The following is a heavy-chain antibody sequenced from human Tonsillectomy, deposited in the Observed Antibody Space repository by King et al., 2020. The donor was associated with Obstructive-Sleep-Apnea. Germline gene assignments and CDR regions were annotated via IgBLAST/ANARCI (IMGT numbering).Heavy chain of an antibody. CDR2: LLYDGSNK. J-gene: IGHJ4*02. Sequence: VQLVESGGGVVQPGRSLRLSCAAAGFTFSSYGMHWVCQAPGKGLEWVAVLLYDGSNKYYADSVKGRFTISRDNSKNTLYLQMNSLRAEDTAVYYCAKMGELSLGYLADWGQGTLVTVSS. CDR1: GFTFSSYG. V-gene: IGHV3-30*18. D-gene: IGHD3-16*02. CDR3: AKMGELSLGYLAD.